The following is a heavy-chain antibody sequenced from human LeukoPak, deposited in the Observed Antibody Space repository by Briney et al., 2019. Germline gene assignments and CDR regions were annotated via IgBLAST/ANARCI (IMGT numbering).Heavy chain of an antibody. CDR3: ARHFAYDSSGYYPDFDY. J-gene: IGHJ4*02. V-gene: IGHV4-39*01. D-gene: IGHD3-22*01. Sequence: SETLSLTCTVSGGSISSSSYYWGWIRQPPGKGLEWNGSIYYSGSTYYNPSLKSRVTISVDTSKNQFSLKLSSVTAADTAVYYCARHFAYDSSGYYPDFDYGGQGTLVTVSS. CDR1: GGSISSSSYY. CDR2: IYYSGST.